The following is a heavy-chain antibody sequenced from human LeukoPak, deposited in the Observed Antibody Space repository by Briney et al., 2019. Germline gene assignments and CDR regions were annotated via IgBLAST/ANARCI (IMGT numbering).Heavy chain of an antibody. V-gene: IGHV4-34*01. CDR2: INHSGST. CDR3: ARGVVRGVGYYYYYMDV. D-gene: IGHD3-10*01. Sequence: GSLRLSCTASGFTFSDYYMSWIRQPPGKGLEWIGEINHSGSTNYNPYTSKNQFSLKLSSVTAADTAVYYCARGVVRGVGYYYYYMDVWGKGTTVTISS. J-gene: IGHJ6*03. CDR1: GFTFSDYY.